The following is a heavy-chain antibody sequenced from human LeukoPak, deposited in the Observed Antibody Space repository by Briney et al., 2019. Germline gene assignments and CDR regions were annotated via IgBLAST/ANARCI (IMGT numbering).Heavy chain of an antibody. Sequence: GGTLRLSCKASGFVFGDYYMNWIRQAPGKGLECLSYISSGTINHSNYADSVKGRFTISRDNTKNSLYLQMNGLRAEDTAVYYCARTRSSGYLTFDYWGQGILVTVSS. CDR3: ARTRSSGYLTFDY. CDR1: GFVFGDYY. D-gene: IGHD3-22*01. V-gene: IGHV3-11*06. CDR2: ISSGTINHS. J-gene: IGHJ4*02.